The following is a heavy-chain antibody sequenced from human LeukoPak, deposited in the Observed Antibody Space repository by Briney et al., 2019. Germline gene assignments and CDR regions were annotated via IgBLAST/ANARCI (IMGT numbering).Heavy chain of an antibody. CDR1: GFTFSSYA. Sequence: GGSLRLSCAASGFTFSSYAMSWVRQAPGKGLEWVSAISGSGGSTYYAASVKGRFTISRDNSKNTLYLQMNSLRAEDTAVYYCAKARGYSGSFDYWGQGTLVTVSS. V-gene: IGHV3-23*01. D-gene: IGHD5-12*01. CDR2: ISGSGGST. J-gene: IGHJ4*02. CDR3: AKARGYSGSFDY.